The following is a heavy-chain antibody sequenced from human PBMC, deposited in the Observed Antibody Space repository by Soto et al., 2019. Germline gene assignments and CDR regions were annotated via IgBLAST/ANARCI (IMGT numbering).Heavy chain of an antibody. CDR1: GGTFSSYT. V-gene: IGHV1-69*04. CDR3: ARDPYYDFWSGYRNWFDP. CDR2: IIPILGIA. D-gene: IGHD3-3*01. J-gene: IGHJ5*02. Sequence: GASVKVSCKASGGTFSSYTISWVRQAHGQGLEWMGRIIPILGIANYAQKFQGRVTITADKSTSTAYMELSSLRSEDTAVYYCARDPYYDFWSGYRNWFDPWGQGTLVTVSS.